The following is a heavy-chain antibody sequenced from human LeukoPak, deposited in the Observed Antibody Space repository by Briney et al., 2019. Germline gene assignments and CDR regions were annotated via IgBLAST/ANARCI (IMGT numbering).Heavy chain of an antibody. CDR3: ARDLEYNSASYGMDV. Sequence: QPGGSLRLSCAASGFIFSTYWMSWVRQAPGKGLEWVANIKQDGSEKYYVDSVKGRFTISRDNAKNSLYLQMNSLRAEDTAVYYCARDLEYNSASYGMDVWGQGTTLIVPS. CDR2: IKQDGSEK. D-gene: IGHD1-1*01. J-gene: IGHJ6*02. CDR1: GFIFSTYW. V-gene: IGHV3-7*05.